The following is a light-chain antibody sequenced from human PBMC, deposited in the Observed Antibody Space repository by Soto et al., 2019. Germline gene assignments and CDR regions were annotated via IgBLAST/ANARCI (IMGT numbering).Light chain of an antibody. V-gene: IGKV3-20*01. CDR3: QQYGSSPRT. CDR1: QSVRSDY. CDR2: GAS. Sequence: EIVLTQSPGTLSLSPGERATLSCRASQSVRSDYLAWYQQKPGQAPRLHIYGASTRATGIPDRFTGSGSGTDFTLTISRLEPEDFAVYYCQQYGSSPRTFGQGTKAEIK. J-gene: IGKJ1*01.